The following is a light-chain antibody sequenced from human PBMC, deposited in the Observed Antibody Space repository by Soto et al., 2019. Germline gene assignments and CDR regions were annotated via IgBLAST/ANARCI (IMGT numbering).Light chain of an antibody. CDR3: SSYKRGATLV. J-gene: IGLJ2*01. V-gene: IGLV2-14*01. CDR2: EGS. CDR1: SSDVGGYNH. Sequence: QSALTQPASVSGSPGQSITISCTGTSSDVGGYNHVAWYQQYPGKAPKLIIFEGSDRPSGVSSRFSGSKSGNTASLSISGLQPEDEDDYYCSSYKRGATLVFGGGTKLTVL.